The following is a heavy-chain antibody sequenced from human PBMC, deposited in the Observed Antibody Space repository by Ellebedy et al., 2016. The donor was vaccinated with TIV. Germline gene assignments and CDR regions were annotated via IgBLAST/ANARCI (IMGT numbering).Heavy chain of an antibody. V-gene: IGHV3-9*03. CDR3: AKAVERGALDI. D-gene: IGHD1-26*01. CDR2: FSWNSGVI. Sequence: SLKISCEASGFTFDDYAMHWVRQAPGKGLEWVSGFSWNSGVIEYADSVKGRFTISRDNAKNSVFLQMNSLGVEDMALYYCAKAVERGALDIWGQGTVATVSP. J-gene: IGHJ3*02. CDR1: GFTFDDYA.